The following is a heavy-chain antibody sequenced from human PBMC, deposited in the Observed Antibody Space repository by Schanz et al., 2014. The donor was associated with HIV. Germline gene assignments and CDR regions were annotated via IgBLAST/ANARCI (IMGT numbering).Heavy chain of an antibody. D-gene: IGHD3-22*01. J-gene: IGHJ4*02. Sequence: EALLLESGGGLVQPGGSLRISCVASGFSFLRYEMSWVRQAPGKGLEWLSTLSGSGDRTYYADSVKGRFTISRDNSKNTLYLQMTTLRTEDTAVYYCAKPEYDSRGNSQSHFDSWGQGTLVTVSS. CDR2: LSGSGDRT. V-gene: IGHV3-23*01. CDR1: GFSFLRYE. CDR3: AKPEYDSRGNSQSHFDS.